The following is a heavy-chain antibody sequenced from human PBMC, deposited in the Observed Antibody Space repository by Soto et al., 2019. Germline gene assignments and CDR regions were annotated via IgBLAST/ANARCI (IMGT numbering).Heavy chain of an antibody. J-gene: IGHJ4*02. CDR1: GVSISSYY. Sequence: QVQLQESGPGLVQPSETLSLTCTVSGVSISSYYWSWIRQTPGKVLEWIGYIYYSGNTNYNPSLKSRVTISVDTSKNQFSLNLTSVTAADTAMYYCARGGGNFDSWGQGTLVTVSS. CDR2: IYYSGNT. V-gene: IGHV4-59*01. CDR3: ARGGGNFDS.